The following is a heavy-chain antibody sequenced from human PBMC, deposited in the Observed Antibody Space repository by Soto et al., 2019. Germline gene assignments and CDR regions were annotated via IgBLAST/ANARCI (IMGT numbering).Heavy chain of an antibody. Sequence: GASVKVTCKASGGTFNNYTINLVRQTPEQCLEWMGRIIPILNIIKNAQKFQGRVTITADKSTSTVYMELSSLRSEDTAVYYCARDLAHGYYDILTALWTGGMDVWVQGTTVTV. V-gene: IGHV1-69*04. CDR1: GGTFNNYT. D-gene: IGHD3-9*01. CDR2: IIPILNII. CDR3: ARDLAHGYYDILTALWTGGMDV. J-gene: IGHJ6*02.